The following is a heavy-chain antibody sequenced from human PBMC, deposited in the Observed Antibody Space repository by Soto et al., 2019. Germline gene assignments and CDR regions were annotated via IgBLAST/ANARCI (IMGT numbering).Heavy chain of an antibody. CDR2: IYYSGST. D-gene: IGHD5-12*01. Sequence: PSDTLSVTWTFSGFSISSYDLSRIRQPPGKGLEWIGYIYYSGSTNYNPSLKSRVTISVDASKNQFSLKLSSVTAADSAVYYWASTEMATIISWGEGTLVNVSS. J-gene: IGHJ4*02. CDR3: ASTEMATIIS. CDR1: GFSISSYD. V-gene: IGHV4-59*01.